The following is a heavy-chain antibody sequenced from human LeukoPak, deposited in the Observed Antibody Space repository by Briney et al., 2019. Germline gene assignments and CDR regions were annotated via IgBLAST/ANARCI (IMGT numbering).Heavy chain of an antibody. CDR2: IYHSGST. V-gene: IGHV4-30-2*02. D-gene: IGHD6-13*01. Sequence: SQTLSLTCTVSGGSISSGGYYWSWIRQPPGKGLEWIGYIYHSGSTYYNPSLKSRVTISVDTSKNQFSLKLSSVTAADTAVYYCARHSAHSSTNDAFDIWGXXXMVTVSS. J-gene: IGHJ3*02. CDR3: ARHSAHSSTNDAFDI. CDR1: GGSISSGGYY.